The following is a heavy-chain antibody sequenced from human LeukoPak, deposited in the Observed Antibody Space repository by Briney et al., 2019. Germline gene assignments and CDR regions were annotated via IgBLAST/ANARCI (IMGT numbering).Heavy chain of an antibody. Sequence: PGGSQRLSCAASGFTVSSNYMSWVRQAPRKGLEWVANIKQDGSEKYYVDSVKGRFTISRDNAKNSLYLQMNSLRAEDTAVYYCARDGYDFWSGYYGGYFDYWGQGTLVTVSS. D-gene: IGHD3-3*01. CDR2: IKQDGSEK. CDR1: GFTVSSNY. V-gene: IGHV3-7*01. J-gene: IGHJ4*02. CDR3: ARDGYDFWSGYYGGYFDY.